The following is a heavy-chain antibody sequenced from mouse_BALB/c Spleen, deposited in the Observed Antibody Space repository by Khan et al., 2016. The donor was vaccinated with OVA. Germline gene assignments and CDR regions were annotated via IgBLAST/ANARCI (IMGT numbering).Heavy chain of an antibody. CDR2: IWSDGRT. J-gene: IGHJ4*01. V-gene: IGHV2-6-2*01. CDR1: GFSLTSYA. Sequence: QVQLKQSGPDLVAPSQSLSITCTVSGFSLTSYAIHWVRQPPGKGLEWLVVIWSDGRTTYNSAFKSRLSISKDNSKSQVFLKIDSLQTDDTAMYXCARHQFPLSMDSWGQGTSVTVSS. CDR3: ARHQFPLSMDS.